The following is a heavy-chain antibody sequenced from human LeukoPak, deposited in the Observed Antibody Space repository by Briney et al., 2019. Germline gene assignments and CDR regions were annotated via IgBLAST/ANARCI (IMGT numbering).Heavy chain of an antibody. J-gene: IGHJ4*02. V-gene: IGHV3-43*02. CDR2: ISGDGGST. D-gene: IGHD6-13*01. CDR3: ARESERSGWYDY. Sequence: GGSLRLSCAAPGLITDDYAIHWVRQAPGKGLEWVSLISGDGGSTFYADSVRGRFTISRDNSKNSLSLQMSRLRSEDTALYCCARESERSGWYDYWGQGTLVTVSS. CDR1: GLITDDYA.